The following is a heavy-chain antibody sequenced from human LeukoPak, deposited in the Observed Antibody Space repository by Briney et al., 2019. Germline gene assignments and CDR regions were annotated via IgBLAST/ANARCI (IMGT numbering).Heavy chain of an antibody. D-gene: IGHD1-26*01. CDR3: ARGAWELRVYFDY. J-gene: IGHJ4*02. Sequence: GGSVKVSCKASGYTFTGYYMHWVRQAPGQGLEWMGWINPNSGGTNYAQKFQGRVTMTRDTSISTAYMELSRLRSDDTAVYYCARGAWELRVYFDYWGQGTLVTVSS. CDR1: GYTFTGYY. V-gene: IGHV1-2*02. CDR2: INPNSGGT.